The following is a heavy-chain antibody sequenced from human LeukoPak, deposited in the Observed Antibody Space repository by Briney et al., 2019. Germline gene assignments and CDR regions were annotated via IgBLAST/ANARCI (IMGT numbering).Heavy chain of an antibody. Sequence: PSETLSLTCTVSGGSISSSSYYWGWIRQPPGKGLEWIGSIYYSGSTYYNPSLKSRVTISVDTSKNQFSLKLSSVTAADTAVYYCAPSISMVRGVISHNWFDPWGQGTLVTVSS. D-gene: IGHD3-10*01. CDR1: GGSISSSSYY. J-gene: IGHJ5*02. V-gene: IGHV4-39*07. CDR2: IYYSGST. CDR3: APSISMVRGVISHNWFDP.